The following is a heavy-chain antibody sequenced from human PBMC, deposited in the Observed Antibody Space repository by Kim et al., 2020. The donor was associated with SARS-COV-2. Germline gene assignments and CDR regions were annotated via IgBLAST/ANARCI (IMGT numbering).Heavy chain of an antibody. CDR3: ATGTDSKYYYYGMDV. V-gene: IGHV3-30*03. D-gene: IGHD4-4*01. J-gene: IGHJ6*02. Sequence: DSVKGRFTISRDNSKNTLYLQMNSLRAEDTAVYYCATGTDSKYYYYGMDVWGQGTTVTVSS.